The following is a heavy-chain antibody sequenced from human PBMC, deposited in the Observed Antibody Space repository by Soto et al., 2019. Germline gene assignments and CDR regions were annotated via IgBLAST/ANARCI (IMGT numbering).Heavy chain of an antibody. V-gene: IGHV3-30*18. D-gene: IGHD3-22*01. CDR2: ISYDGSNK. Sequence: VAVISYDGSNKYYADSVKGRFTISRDNSKNTLYLQMNSLRAEDTAVYYCAKDLSYYDSSGFFDYWGQGTLVTVSS. CDR3: AKDLSYYDSSGFFDY. J-gene: IGHJ4*02.